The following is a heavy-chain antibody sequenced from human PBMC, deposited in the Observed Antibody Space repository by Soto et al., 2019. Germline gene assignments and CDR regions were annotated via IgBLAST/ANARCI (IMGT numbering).Heavy chain of an antibody. J-gene: IGHJ4*02. V-gene: IGHV1-69*06. CDR2: IIPIFGTA. D-gene: IGHD2-15*01. Sequence: QVQLVQSGAEVKKPGSSVKVSCKASGGTFSSYAISWVRQAPGQGLEWMGGIIPIFGTANYAQKFQGRVKITADKSTRTDYMEVRNLRSDDTAVDYCARDLRLGVVAATRGVDYWGQGTLVTVSS. CDR1: GGTFSSYA. CDR3: ARDLRLGVVAATRGVDY.